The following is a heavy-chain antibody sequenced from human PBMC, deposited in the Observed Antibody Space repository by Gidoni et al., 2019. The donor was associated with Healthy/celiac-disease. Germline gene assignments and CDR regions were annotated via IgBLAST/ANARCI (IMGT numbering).Heavy chain of an antibody. CDR1: GCPLSSYY. Sequence: QVQLQESGPGLVKPSDTLSLPRTVPGCPLSSYYWRWLRQPPRKCLEWFGSNYSSGTTNYTPPLKSRVTISVDTSKTHSSLKLSSVPPGDTAVYYCARVLAGPPGPYYYYYMDVWGKGTPVTVSS. V-gene: IGHV4-59*07. J-gene: IGHJ6*03. CDR2: NYSSGTT. CDR3: ARVLAGPPGPYYYYYMDV. D-gene: IGHD6-19*01.